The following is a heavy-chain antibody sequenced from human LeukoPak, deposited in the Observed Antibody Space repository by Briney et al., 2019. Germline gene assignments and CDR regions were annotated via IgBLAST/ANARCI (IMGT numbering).Heavy chain of an antibody. CDR1: GYRFTSSW. D-gene: IGHD6-19*01. J-gene: IGHJ4*02. V-gene: IGHV5-51*01. CDR2: IYPGDSET. Sequence: GEXXKISCKPSGYRFTSSWIGWVRRMPGKGVEWMGIIYPGDSETIYSPSFQGQVNISVDKSFSTAYLQWSSLKASDTAMYYCARQYITGWQSFDYWGQGTLVTVSS. CDR3: ARQYITGWQSFDY.